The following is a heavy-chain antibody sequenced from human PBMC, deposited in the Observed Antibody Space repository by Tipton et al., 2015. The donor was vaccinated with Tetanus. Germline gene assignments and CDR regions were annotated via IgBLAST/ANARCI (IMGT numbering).Heavy chain of an antibody. Sequence: GLVKPSDTLSLTCAVYGGSLSRYYWTWIRQPPGKGLEWIGEVDDSGSTNYSPSLKSRITISRDTSKNQISLKLTSVTAADTAVYYCARANYNFPKKGPFDSWGQGTLVIVSS. CDR3: ARANYNFPKKGPFDS. D-gene: IGHD3-3*01. CDR1: GGSLSRYY. CDR2: VDDSGST. J-gene: IGHJ4*02. V-gene: IGHV4-34*01.